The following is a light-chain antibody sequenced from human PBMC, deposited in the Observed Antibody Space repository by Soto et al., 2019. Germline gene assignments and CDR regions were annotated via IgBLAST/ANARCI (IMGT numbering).Light chain of an antibody. CDR3: QHRSNWPA. V-gene: IGKV3-11*01. Sequence: EIVLTQSPATMSLSPGERATLSCRTSQSVSRNLAWYQQKPGQAPRLIIYDASQRPTGIAARFSGSGSRTDFTLTISSLEHEDFALYYCQHRSNWPAFGGGTKVETK. CDR2: DAS. CDR1: QSVSRN. J-gene: IGKJ4*01.